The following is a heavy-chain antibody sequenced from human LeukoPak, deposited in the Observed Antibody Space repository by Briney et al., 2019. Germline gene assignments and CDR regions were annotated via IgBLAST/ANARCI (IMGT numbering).Heavy chain of an antibody. V-gene: IGHV3-9*01. Sequence: PGRSLRLSCAASGFTFDDYAMHWVRQAPGKGLEWVSGISWNSGSIGYADSVKGRFTISRDNAKNSLYLQMNSLRAEDTALYYCAKASGIAAAGRYFQHWGQGTLVTVSS. CDR2: ISWNSGSI. D-gene: IGHD6-13*01. CDR1: GFTFDDYA. J-gene: IGHJ1*01. CDR3: AKASGIAAAGRYFQH.